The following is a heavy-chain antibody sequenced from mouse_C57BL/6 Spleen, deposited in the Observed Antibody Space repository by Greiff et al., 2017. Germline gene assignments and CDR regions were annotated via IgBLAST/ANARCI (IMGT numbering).Heavy chain of an antibody. CDR3: ASGTVVTTRGKNYYAMDY. J-gene: IGHJ4*01. Sequence: QVQLQQPGTELVKPGASVKLSCKASGYTFTSYWMHWVKQRPGQGLEWIGNINPSNGGTNYNEKFKSKATLTVDKSSSTAYMQLSSLTSEDSAVYYCASGTVVTTRGKNYYAMDYWGQGTSVTVSS. D-gene: IGHD2-2*01. CDR1: GYTFTSYW. CDR2: INPSNGGT. V-gene: IGHV1-53*01.